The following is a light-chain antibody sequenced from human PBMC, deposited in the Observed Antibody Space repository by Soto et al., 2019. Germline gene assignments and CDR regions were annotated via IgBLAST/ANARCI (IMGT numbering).Light chain of an antibody. Sequence: EIEMTQSPPTLYVSPGESAALSCSASHTVRSNVAWYHQRPGQAPRLVIYGTSTRAGGIPARFSGSGSGTEFTLTITSLQSEDFAVYYCQQYNNWPQTFGQGTKVDIK. V-gene: IGKV3-15*01. CDR1: HTVRSN. J-gene: IGKJ1*01. CDR2: GTS. CDR3: QQYNNWPQT.